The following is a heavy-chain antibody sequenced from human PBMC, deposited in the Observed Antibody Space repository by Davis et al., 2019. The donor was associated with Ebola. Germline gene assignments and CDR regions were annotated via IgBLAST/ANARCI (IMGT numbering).Heavy chain of an antibody. CDR1: GFTFSSYA. Sequence: GESLKISCAASGFTFSSYAMHWVRQAPGKGLEWVAVISYDGSNKYYADSVKGRFTISRDNSKNTLYLQMNSLRAEDTAVYYCAYGYYFDYWGQGTLVTVSS. V-gene: IGHV3-30-3*01. D-gene: IGHD3-10*01. J-gene: IGHJ4*02. CDR2: ISYDGSNK. CDR3: AYGYYFDY.